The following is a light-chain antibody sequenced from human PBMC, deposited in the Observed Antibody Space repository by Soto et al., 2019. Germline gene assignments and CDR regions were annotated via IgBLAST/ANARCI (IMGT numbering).Light chain of an antibody. V-gene: IGKV3-11*01. CDR3: QQRSNWPPIT. CDR1: QSLSSY. J-gene: IGKJ5*01. Sequence: EIVLAQSQPTLSLSALEGGILXSTSSQSLSSYLAWYRQKPGQAPRLLIYDASNRATGIPARFSGSGSGTDFTLTISSLEPEDFAVYYCQQRSNWPPITFGQGTRLEIK. CDR2: DAS.